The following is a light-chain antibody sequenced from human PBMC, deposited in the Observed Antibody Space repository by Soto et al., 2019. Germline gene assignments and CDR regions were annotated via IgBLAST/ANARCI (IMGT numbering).Light chain of an antibody. CDR1: QGISNS. CDR3: QQYETHPFT. CDR2: DAS. J-gene: IGKJ3*01. V-gene: IGKV1-16*01. Sequence: DVQMTQSPSSLSASVGDRVTITCRASQGISNSLTWFQQTPGKAPKSLIYDASSLQVGVPSRFSGSGSGTDFTLTISSLQPEDSATYYCQQYETHPFTFGPGTKVDIK.